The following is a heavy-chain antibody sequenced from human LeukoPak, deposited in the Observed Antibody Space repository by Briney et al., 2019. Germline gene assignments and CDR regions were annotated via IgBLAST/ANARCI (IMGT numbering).Heavy chain of an antibody. D-gene: IGHD3-22*01. J-gene: IGHJ4*02. CDR1: GFTFSTYG. CDR2: ISYDGGNK. Sequence: GGSLRLSCAASGFTFSTYGMHWVRQAPGKGLEWVAVISYDGGNKYYADSVKGRFTISRDNSKNTLYLQMNSLRAEDTAVYYCAKVLGIEYYYDSSGYSRVVDYWGQGTLVTVSS. V-gene: IGHV3-30*18. CDR3: AKVLGIEYYYDSSGYSRVVDY.